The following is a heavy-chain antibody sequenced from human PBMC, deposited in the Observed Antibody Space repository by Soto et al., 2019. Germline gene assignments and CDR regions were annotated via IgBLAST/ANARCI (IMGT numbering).Heavy chain of an antibody. D-gene: IGHD3-3*01. CDR2: INPNSGVT. Sequence: ASVKVSCKASGYTFTGYFMHCVRQAPGQGLEWMGYINPNSGVTKYAQKFQGRVTLTRDTSINTAYMEMTMLRSDDTAVYYCARGGGTILAPLPWGQGTLVTVSS. CDR3: ARGGGTILAPLP. V-gene: IGHV1-2*02. J-gene: IGHJ5*02. CDR1: GYTFTGYF.